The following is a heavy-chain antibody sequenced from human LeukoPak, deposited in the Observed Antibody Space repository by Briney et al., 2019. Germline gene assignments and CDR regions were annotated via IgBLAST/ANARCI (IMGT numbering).Heavy chain of an antibody. CDR2: IYPGDSDI. V-gene: IGHV5-51*01. J-gene: IGHJ4*02. D-gene: IGHD3-10*01. CDR3: ARQDGSGQYYFDY. CDR1: GYRFSHYW. Sequence: GESLTISSQGSGYRFSHYWIGWVRPMPGKGLAWMGIIYPGDSDIRYSPSFQGQVTISDDKSISTAYLQGSSLKPSDTAMYHCARQDGSGQYYFDYGGQGALVTVPT.